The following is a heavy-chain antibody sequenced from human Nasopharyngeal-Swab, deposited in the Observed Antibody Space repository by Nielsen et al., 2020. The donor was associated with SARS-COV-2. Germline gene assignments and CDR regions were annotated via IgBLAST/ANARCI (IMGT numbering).Heavy chain of an antibody. Sequence: GGSLRLSCAASGFTFSSYAMHWVRQVPGKGLEWVAVISYDGSNKYYADSVKGRFTISRDNSKNTLYLQMNSLRAEDTTVYYCARGGLLELGFYWYFDLWGRGTLVTVSS. D-gene: IGHD2-21*02. CDR1: GFTFSSYA. CDR2: ISYDGSNK. J-gene: IGHJ2*01. CDR3: ARGGLLELGFYWYFDL. V-gene: IGHV3-30-3*01.